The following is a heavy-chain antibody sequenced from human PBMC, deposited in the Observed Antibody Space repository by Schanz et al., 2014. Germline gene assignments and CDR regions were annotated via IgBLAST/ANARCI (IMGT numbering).Heavy chain of an antibody. CDR2: ISYSGST. V-gene: IGHV4-31*11. Sequence: QVQLQESGPGLVKPSQTLSLTCAVYGGSFSSNYWRWIRQHPGKGLEWIGFISYSGSTYYNPSLKRRVTISVDTSKNQFSLNLSSATAADTAVYYCARDRGHGDLPGDIWGRGTMVTVSS. CDR3: ARDRGHGDLPGDI. D-gene: IGHD4-17*01. J-gene: IGHJ3*02. CDR1: GGSFSSNY.